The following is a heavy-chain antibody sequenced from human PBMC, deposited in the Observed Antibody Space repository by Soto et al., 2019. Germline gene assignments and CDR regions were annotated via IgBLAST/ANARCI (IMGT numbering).Heavy chain of an antibody. CDR3: ARDLQYYYAMDV. CDR1: GYTFTNYP. V-gene: IGHV1-3*05. J-gene: IGHJ6*02. Sequence: QVQLVQSVAEEKKPGASVKLSCKASGYTFTNYPMHWVRQAPGQRLEWMGWSNAGNGNTKYSQKFQGRVTITSDTSANTAYMELSSLRSEDTAVYYCARDLQYYYAMDVWGQGTTVTVSS. CDR2: SNAGNGNT.